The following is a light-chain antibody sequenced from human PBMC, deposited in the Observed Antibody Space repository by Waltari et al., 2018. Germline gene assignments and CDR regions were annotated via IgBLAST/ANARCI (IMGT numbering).Light chain of an antibody. V-gene: IGLV4-69*01. J-gene: IGLJ2*01. CDR1: SGHSPYA. CDR2: VNSAGSH. CDR3: QTWGLGIVI. Sequence: QLVLTQSPSASASLGASVNLTCTLSSGHSPYAIAWHQQQPEKGPRYLMKVNSAGSHTKGDGIPDRFSGSSSGAERYLTISGLQSDDGADYYCQTWGLGIVIFGGGTKLTVL.